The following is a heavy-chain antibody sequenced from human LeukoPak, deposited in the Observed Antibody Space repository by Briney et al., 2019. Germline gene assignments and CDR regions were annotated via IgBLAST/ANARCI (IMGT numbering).Heavy chain of an antibody. CDR2: IIPIFGAA. V-gene: IGHV1-69*05. CDR1: GGTFSSYA. D-gene: IGHD1-26*01. CDR3: ALSPQAGAIH. Sequence: ASVKVSCKASGGTFSSYAISWVPQAPGQGLEWIGRIIPIFGAANYAQKFQGRVTITTEESTSTAYMELSSLRSEDTAVYYCALSPQAGAIHWGQGTLVTVSS. J-gene: IGHJ4*02.